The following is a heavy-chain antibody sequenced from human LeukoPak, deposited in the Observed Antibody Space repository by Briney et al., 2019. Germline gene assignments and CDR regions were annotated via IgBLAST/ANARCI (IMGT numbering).Heavy chain of an antibody. J-gene: IGHJ4*02. CDR2: IRSSGSTI. CDR3: ASTPLLRYFDRTFDY. CDR1: GFTLSDYY. Sequence: GGSLTLSCAASGFTLSDYYMSWIRQAPGKGLEWASYIRSSGSTIYYTDSVKGRFTISRDNAKNSLYLQMNSLRAEDTAVYYCASTPLLRYFDRTFDYWGQGTLVTVSS. D-gene: IGHD3-9*01. V-gene: IGHV3-11*01.